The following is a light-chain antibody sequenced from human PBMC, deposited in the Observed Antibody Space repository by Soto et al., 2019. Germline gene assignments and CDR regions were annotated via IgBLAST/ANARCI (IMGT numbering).Light chain of an antibody. J-gene: IGLJ1*01. CDR2: DVT. Sequence: QSALTQPASVSGSPGQSITISCTGTSSDVGGYNYVSWYQQHPVKAPKLMIYDVTNRPSGVSDRFSGSKSGNTASLTISGLQAEDEADYYCSSYTSSSTPYVFATGTEVTVL. CDR3: SSYTSSSTPYV. V-gene: IGLV2-14*01. CDR1: SSDVGGYNY.